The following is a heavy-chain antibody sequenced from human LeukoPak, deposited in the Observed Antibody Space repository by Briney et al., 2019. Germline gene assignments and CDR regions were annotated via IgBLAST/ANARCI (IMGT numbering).Heavy chain of an antibody. V-gene: IGHV3-30*18. CDR1: GFTFSNYG. CDR2: VANDGRDK. CDR3: AEDLNVAAAGYYFDY. J-gene: IGHJ4*02. Sequence: GRSLRLSCAASGFTFSNYGMHWVRQAPGKGLEWVAVVANDGRDKRYADSVKGRFTISRDNSKNTVYLQMNSLRAEDTAVYYCAEDLNVAAAGYYFDYWGQGTLVTVSS. D-gene: IGHD6-13*01.